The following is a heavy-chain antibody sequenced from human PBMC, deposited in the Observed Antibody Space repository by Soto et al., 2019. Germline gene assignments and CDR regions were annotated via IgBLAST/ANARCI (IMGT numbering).Heavy chain of an antibody. CDR3: ARGTYYDILTGYPLDY. CDR1: GGTFSSYA. CDR2: IIPIFGTA. J-gene: IGHJ4*02. D-gene: IGHD3-9*01. Sequence: QVQLVQSGAEVKKPGSSVKVSCKASGGTFSSYAISWVRQAPGQGLEWMGGIIPIFGTANYAQKLQGRVTITADESTSIAYMELSSLRSEDTAVYYCARGTYYDILTGYPLDYWGQGTLVTVSS. V-gene: IGHV1-69*12.